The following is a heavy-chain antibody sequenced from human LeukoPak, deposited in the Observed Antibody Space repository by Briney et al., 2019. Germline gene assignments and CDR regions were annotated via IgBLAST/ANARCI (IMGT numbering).Heavy chain of an antibody. Sequence: GGSLRLSCAASGFTFSSYAMSWVRQAPGKGLEWVSAISGSGGSTYYADSVKGRFTLSGDNSKTTVYLQMNSLRAEDTAVYYCARDRSGFYSIDQWGQGTLVTVSP. V-gene: IGHV3-23*01. D-gene: IGHD5-12*01. J-gene: IGHJ4*02. CDR3: ARDRSGFYSIDQ. CDR2: ISGSGGST. CDR1: GFTFSSYA.